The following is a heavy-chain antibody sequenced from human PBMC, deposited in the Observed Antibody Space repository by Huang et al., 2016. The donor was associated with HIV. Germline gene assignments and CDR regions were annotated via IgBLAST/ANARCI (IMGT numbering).Heavy chain of an antibody. D-gene: IGHD6-19*01. CDR2: ISYDGRNK. J-gene: IGHJ6*03. V-gene: IGHV3-30*04. CDR3: ARRAVAGIYYCYYMDV. Sequence: QVQLVESGGGVVQPGRSLRLSCAASGFTFSNYAMHWVRQAPGKGLEWVAVISYDGRNKYYTNSVKGRFTISRNKSRDALYLQMDSLRAEDTAVYYCARRAVAGIYYCYYMDVWGKGATVTVSS. CDR1: GFTFSNYA.